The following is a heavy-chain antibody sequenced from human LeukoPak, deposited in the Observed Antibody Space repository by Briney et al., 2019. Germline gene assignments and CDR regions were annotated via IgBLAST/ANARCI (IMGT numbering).Heavy chain of an antibody. V-gene: IGHV1-3*01. D-gene: IGHD3-22*01. CDR1: GYTFTTYT. J-gene: IGHJ4*02. Sequence: VASVKVSCKASGYTFTTYTIHWVRQAPGHRLEWMGWINAGNGNTKYSQKFQGRVTITRDTSASTAYMELSGLRSEDTAVYYCARDLARGTEMIITTLFDYWGQGTLVTVSS. CDR3: ARDLARGTEMIITTLFDY. CDR2: INAGNGNT.